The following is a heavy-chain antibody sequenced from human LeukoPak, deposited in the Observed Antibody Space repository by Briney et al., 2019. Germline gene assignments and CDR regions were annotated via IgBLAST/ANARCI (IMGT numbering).Heavy chain of an antibody. CDR3: ASAPLKRIVVVTARRDAFDI. J-gene: IGHJ3*02. V-gene: IGHV1-46*01. CDR2: INPGGGST. CDR1: GYTFTRYF. Sequence: ASVKVSCKASGYTFTRYFMHWVRQAPGQGLEWMGIINPGGGSTNYAQKFQGRVTMTRDTSTSTVYMELSSLRSEDTAVYYCASAPLKRIVVVTARRDAFDIWGQGTMVTVSS. D-gene: IGHD2-21*02.